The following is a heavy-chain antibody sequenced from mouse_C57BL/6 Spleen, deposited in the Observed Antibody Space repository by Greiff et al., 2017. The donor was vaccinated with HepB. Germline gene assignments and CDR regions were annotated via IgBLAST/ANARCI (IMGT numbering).Heavy chain of an antibody. V-gene: IGHV5-6*01. CDR2: ISSGGSYT. CDR1: GFTFSSYG. CDR3: ARSDYYGSSTPLWYFDV. D-gene: IGHD1-1*01. J-gene: IGHJ1*03. Sequence: EVKLVESGGDLVKPGGSLKLSCAASGFTFSSYGMSWVRQTPDKRLEWVATISSGGSYTYYPDSVKGRFTISRDNAKNTLYLQMSSLKSEDTAMYYCARSDYYGSSTPLWYFDVWGTGTTVTVSS.